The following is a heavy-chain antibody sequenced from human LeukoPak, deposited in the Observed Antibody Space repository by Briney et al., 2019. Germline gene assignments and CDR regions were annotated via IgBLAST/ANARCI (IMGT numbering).Heavy chain of an antibody. J-gene: IGHJ4*02. CDR2: IYYTGRD. Sequence: SETLSLTCTVSGGSISRYYWSWIRPPPGTGLEGFSYIYYTGRDDYNPSLKSRVSMSVDTSKNQFSLRVNSMTAADTAVYYCARGDFWSGAPTDWGQGTLVTVSS. V-gene: IGHV4-59*01. D-gene: IGHD3-3*01. CDR1: GGSISRYY. CDR3: ARGDFWSGAPTD.